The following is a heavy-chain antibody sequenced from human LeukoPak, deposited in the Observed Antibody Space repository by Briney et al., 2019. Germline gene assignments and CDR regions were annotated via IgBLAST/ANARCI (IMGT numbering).Heavy chain of an antibody. CDR2: IYSGGST. J-gene: IGHJ4*02. CDR1: GFTVSSNY. Sequence: GGSLRLSCAASGFTVSSNYMSWVRQAPGKGLEWVSVIYSGGSTYYADSVKGRFTISRDNSKNTLFLQMNSLRAEDTAVYYCARDYYDSSGAGSLWGQGTLVTVSS. V-gene: IGHV3-66*02. CDR3: ARDYYDSSGAGSL. D-gene: IGHD3-22*01.